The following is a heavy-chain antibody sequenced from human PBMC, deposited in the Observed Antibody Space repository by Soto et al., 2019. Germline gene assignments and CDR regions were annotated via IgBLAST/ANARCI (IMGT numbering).Heavy chain of an antibody. J-gene: IGHJ4*02. Sequence: SETLSLTCTVSGGSISSSSYYWGWIRQPPGKGLEWIGSIYYSGSTYYNPSLKSRVTISVDTSKNQFSLKLSSVTAADTAVYYCARHDGSDSSSWYNMLTREVYWGQGTLVTVSS. CDR1: GGSISSSSYY. CDR3: ARHDGSDSSSWYNMLTREVY. V-gene: IGHV4-39*01. D-gene: IGHD6-13*01. CDR2: IYYSGST.